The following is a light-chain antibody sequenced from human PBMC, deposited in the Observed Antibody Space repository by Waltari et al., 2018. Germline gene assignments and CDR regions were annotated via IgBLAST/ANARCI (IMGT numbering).Light chain of an antibody. CDR2: EVS. CDR1: QSVSSY. CDR3: QQRSHWPPLT. J-gene: IGKJ4*01. Sequence: CRASQSVSSYLAWYQQKPGQAPRLLIYEVSNRDTGIPARFSGSGSGTDFTLNISSLEPEDFAVYYCQQRSHWPPLTFGGGTKVEIK. V-gene: IGKV3-11*01.